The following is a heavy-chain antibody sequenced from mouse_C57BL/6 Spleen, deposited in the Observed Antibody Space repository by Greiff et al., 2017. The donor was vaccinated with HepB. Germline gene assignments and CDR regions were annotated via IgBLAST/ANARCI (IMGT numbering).Heavy chain of an antibody. CDR1: GFTFSDYG. V-gene: IGHV5-17*01. J-gene: IGHJ3*01. Sequence: EVMLVESGGGLVKPGGSLKLSCAASGFTFSDYGMHWVRQAPEKGLEWVAYISSGSSTIYYADTVKGRFTISRENAKNTLFLQMTSLRSEDTAMYYCASPYYYAPFAYWGQGTLVTVSA. CDR2: ISSGSSTI. D-gene: IGHD1-1*01. CDR3: ASPYYYAPFAY.